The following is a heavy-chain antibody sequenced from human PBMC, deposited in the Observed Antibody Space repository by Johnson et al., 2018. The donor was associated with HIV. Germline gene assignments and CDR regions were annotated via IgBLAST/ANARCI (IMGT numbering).Heavy chain of an antibody. V-gene: IGHV3-20*04. CDR2: INWNGGSI. CDR1: GFTFDDYG. CDR3: AKDKSVMAPDAFDI. J-gene: IGHJ3*02. Sequence: EQLVESGGGLVQPGGSLRLSCVASGFTFDDYGMSWVRQAPGKGLEWVSGINWNGGSIHYAVSVKGRFTISRDNSKNTLFLQMNSLRGEDTAVYYCAKDKSVMAPDAFDIWGQGTMVTVSS. D-gene: IGHD3-16*01.